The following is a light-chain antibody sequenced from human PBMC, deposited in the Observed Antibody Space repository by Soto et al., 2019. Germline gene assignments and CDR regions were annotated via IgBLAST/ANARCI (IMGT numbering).Light chain of an antibody. Sequence: NFMLTQPHSVSETPGKTVTISCTGSSGSIASNYVQWYQQRPGSAPTTVIYEDNQRPSGVPDRFSGSTDSSSNSASLTISGLKTEDEADYYCQSYGNNNQVFGGGTKLTAL. CDR2: EDN. V-gene: IGLV6-57*02. CDR3: QSYGNNNQV. J-gene: IGLJ3*02. CDR1: SGSIASNY.